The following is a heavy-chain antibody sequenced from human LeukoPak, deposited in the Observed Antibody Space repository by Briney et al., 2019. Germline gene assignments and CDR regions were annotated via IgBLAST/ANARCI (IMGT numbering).Heavy chain of an antibody. CDR1: GCTLSSYG. V-gene: IGHV3-33*06. J-gene: IGHJ4*02. Sequence: GRSLRLXCAASGCTLSSYGMHWVRRAPGKGLEWVGVIWYDGSNKYYADSVKGRFTISRDNSKNTLYLQMNSLRAEDTAVYYCAKGYDAGSGWAFFDYWGQGTLVTVSS. CDR2: IWYDGSNK. D-gene: IGHD6-19*01. CDR3: AKGYDAGSGWAFFDY.